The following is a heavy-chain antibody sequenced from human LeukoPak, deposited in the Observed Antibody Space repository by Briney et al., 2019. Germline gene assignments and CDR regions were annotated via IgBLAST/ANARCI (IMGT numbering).Heavy chain of an antibody. V-gene: IGHV3-48*03. D-gene: IGHD1-14*01. CDR2: ISSSGSTI. CDR3: ARSPIGGIPHFDY. J-gene: IGHJ4*02. CDR1: GFTFSSYE. Sequence: GGSLRLSXAASGFTFSSYEMNWVRQAPGKGVEWVSYISSSGSTIYYADSVKGRFTISRDNAKNSLYLQMNSLRAEDTAVYYFARSPIGGIPHFDYWGQGTLVTVSS.